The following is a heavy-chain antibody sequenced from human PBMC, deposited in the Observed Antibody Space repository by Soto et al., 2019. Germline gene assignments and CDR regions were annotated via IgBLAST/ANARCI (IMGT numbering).Heavy chain of an antibody. J-gene: IGHJ4*02. Sequence: QVQLVQSGAEVRQPASSVKVSCKTSGGTFSSYAISWVRQAPGQGLEWMGGIVPIVDTSTYAQKFQGRVTIPADESTGTVYMELSSLRSDDTAVYYCVRVVAIPGYPDNWGQGTLVTVSS. D-gene: IGHD5-12*01. CDR2: IVPIVDTS. CDR1: GGTFSSYA. V-gene: IGHV1-69*12. CDR3: VRVVAIPGYPDN.